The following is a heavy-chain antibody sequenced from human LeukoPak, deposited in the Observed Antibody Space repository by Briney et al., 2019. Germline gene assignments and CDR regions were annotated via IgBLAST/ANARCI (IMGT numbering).Heavy chain of an antibody. V-gene: IGHV3-21*01. D-gene: IGHD7-27*01. Sequence: PGGSLRLSCAASGFTFSSYSMNWVRQAPGKGLEWVSSISSSSSYIYYADSVKGRFTISRDNAKNSLHLQMNSLRAEDTAVYYCARDPQAMGKVFDYWGQGTLVTVSS. CDR2: ISSSSSYI. J-gene: IGHJ4*02. CDR1: GFTFSSYS. CDR3: ARDPQAMGKVFDY.